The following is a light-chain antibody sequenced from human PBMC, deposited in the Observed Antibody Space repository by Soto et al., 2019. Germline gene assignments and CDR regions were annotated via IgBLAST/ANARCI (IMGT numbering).Light chain of an antibody. V-gene: IGKV3-11*01. Sequence: EVVLTQSPATLSLSPGERATLSCRASESIGNYLAWYQQKLGQAPKLLIYDASHRAIGIPGRFSGDGSGTDFTLTISSLEPEDFAVYDCQWRSDWPPRLTFGGGTTVEIK. CDR1: ESIGNY. CDR2: DAS. CDR3: QWRSDWPPRLT. J-gene: IGKJ4*01.